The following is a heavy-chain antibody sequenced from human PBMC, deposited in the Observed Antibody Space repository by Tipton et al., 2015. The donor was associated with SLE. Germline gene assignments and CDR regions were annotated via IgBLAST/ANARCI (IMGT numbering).Heavy chain of an antibody. D-gene: IGHD1-7*01. J-gene: IGHJ4*02. CDR1: GYSISSGHL. CDR3: ARDSNNWNYGYFDS. Sequence: GLVKPSETLSLTCTVSGYSISSGHLWGWIRQAPGKGLEWIASVFRSGTSHYNPSLKRRVAISGDTSKNLFSLKLSSATATDTAVYYCARDSNNWNYGYFDSWGQGILVTVPS. V-gene: IGHV4-38-2*02. CDR2: VFRSGTS.